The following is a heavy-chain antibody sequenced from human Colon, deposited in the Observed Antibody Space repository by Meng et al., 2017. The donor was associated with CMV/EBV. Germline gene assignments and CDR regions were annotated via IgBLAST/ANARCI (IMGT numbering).Heavy chain of an antibody. D-gene: IGHD3-10*01. J-gene: IGHJ4*02. V-gene: IGHV3-48*03. Sequence: GESLKISCAASGFTFSSYEMNWVRQAPGKGLEWVSYISSSGSTIYYADSVKGRFTISRDNFKNTLYLQMNSLSAEDTALYYCAKDLMLGFGSGTQYYFDSWGQGTLVTVSS. CDR2: ISSSGSTI. CDR1: GFTFSSYE. CDR3: AKDLMLGFGSGTQYYFDS.